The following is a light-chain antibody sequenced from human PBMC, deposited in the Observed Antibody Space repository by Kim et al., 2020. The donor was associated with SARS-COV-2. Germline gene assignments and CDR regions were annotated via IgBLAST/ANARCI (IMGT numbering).Light chain of an antibody. V-gene: IGLV5-37*01. CDR1: TDIDVRTNN. Sequence: QLVLTQPPSSSASPGEAARLTCTLPTDIDVRTNNIYWYQQKPGRPPRYLLYFNSDSDKGQGSGVPSRFSGSKDTSANAGILLISGLQSDDEADYYCMVWPNNVVFGGGTQLTVL. J-gene: IGLJ2*01. CDR2: FNSDSDK. CDR3: MVWPNNVV.